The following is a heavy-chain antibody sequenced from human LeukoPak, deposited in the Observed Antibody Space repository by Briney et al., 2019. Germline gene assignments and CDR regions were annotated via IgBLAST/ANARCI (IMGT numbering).Heavy chain of an antibody. CDR3: ARVRRTYSSGWYGEFDY. D-gene: IGHD6-19*01. CDR2: ISGSGGST. CDR1: GFTFSSYA. V-gene: IGHV3-23*01. J-gene: IGHJ4*02. Sequence: GGSLRLSCAASGFTFSSYAMSWVRQAPGKGLEWVSAISGSGGSTYYADSVKGRFTISRDNSKNTLYLQMNSLRAEDTAVYYCARVRRTYSSGWYGEFDYWGQGTLVTVSS.